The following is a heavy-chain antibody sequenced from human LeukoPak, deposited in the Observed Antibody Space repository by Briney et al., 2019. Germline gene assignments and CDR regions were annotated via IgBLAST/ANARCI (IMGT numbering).Heavy chain of an antibody. V-gene: IGHV4-34*01. CDR1: GLSFSGYY. CDR2: INHSGST. D-gene: IGHD2-15*01. CDR3: AGGPSLGRGCFDA. Sequence: PWETLSLTCAVYGLSFSGYYWSWIRQPPGKGLEWVGEINHSGSTNYNPSLKSRVTISVDTSKNQFSLKLSSVTAADTAVYYCAGGPSLGRGCFDASDQGTLVIVSS. J-gene: IGHJ5*02.